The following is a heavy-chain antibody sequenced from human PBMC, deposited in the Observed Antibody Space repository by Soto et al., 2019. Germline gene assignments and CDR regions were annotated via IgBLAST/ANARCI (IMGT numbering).Heavy chain of an antibody. Sequence: EVQLVESGGGLIQPGGSLRLSCAASGFTVISTYMSWVRQAPGKGLEWVSFMYSGGSTYYGDSVKGRFTISRDTSKNTLYLQMNSLRVEDTAVYYCARGGQVRGGMDVWGQGPTVTVSS. CDR3: ARGGQVRGGMDV. J-gene: IGHJ6*02. CDR2: MYSGGST. V-gene: IGHV3-53*01. CDR1: GFTVISTY.